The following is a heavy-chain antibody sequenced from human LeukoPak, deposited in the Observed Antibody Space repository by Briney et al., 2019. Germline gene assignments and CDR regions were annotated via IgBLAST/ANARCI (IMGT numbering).Heavy chain of an antibody. J-gene: IGHJ4*02. Sequence: KASETLSLTCAVYGGSFSGYYWSWIRQPPGKGLEWIGEINHSGSTNYNPSLKSRVTISVDTSKNQFSLKLSSVTAADTAVYYCARDVRLAVWGQGTLVTVSS. CDR1: GGSFSGYY. CDR2: INHSGST. D-gene: IGHD3-16*01. CDR3: ARDVRLAV. V-gene: IGHV4-34*01.